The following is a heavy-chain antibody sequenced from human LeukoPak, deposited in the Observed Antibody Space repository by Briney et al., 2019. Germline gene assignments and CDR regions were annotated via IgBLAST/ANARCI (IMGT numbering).Heavy chain of an antibody. Sequence: GGSLRLSCAASGFTFSSYAMHWVRQAPGKGLEYVSAISSNGGSTYYANSVKGRFTISRDNSKNTLYLQMGSLRAEDMAVYYCARAPLEDYDFWSGSFDYWGQGTLVTVSS. V-gene: IGHV3-64*01. CDR2: ISSNGGST. J-gene: IGHJ4*02. CDR3: ARAPLEDYDFWSGSFDY. CDR1: GFTFSSYA. D-gene: IGHD3-3*01.